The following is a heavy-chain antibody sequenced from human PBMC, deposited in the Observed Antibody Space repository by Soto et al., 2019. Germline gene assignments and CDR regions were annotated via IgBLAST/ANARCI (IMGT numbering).Heavy chain of an antibody. V-gene: IGHV3-23*01. Sequence: GGSLRLSCAASGFIFSSYAMSWVRQAPGKGLEWVSAISGSGGSTYYADSVKGRFTISRDNSKNTLYLQMNSLRTEDTAVYYCARRGPGTYFDYWGQGTLVTVSS. CDR1: GFIFSSYA. CDR2: ISGSGGST. D-gene: IGHD6-13*01. J-gene: IGHJ4*02. CDR3: ARRGPGTYFDY.